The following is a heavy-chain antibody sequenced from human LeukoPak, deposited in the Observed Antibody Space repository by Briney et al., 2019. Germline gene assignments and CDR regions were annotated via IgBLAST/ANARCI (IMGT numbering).Heavy chain of an antibody. CDR2: IDSDGSTT. V-gene: IGHV3-74*01. Sequence: GGSLRLSCAAPGFTLNGYWMHWVRQAPGKGLVWVSRIDSDGSTTSYADSVKGRFTISRDNSKNTLYLQMNSLRAEDTAVYFCARVATGSYDWFDPWGQGTLVTVSS. CDR3: ARVATGSYDWFDP. D-gene: IGHD3-10*01. J-gene: IGHJ5*02. CDR1: GFTLNGYW.